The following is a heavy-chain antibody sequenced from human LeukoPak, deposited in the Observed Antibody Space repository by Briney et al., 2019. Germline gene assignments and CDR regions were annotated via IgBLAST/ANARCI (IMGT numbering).Heavy chain of an antibody. J-gene: IGHJ5*02. Sequence: HGESLKISCKGSGYSFTSYWIGWVRQMPGKGLEWMGIIYPGDSDTRYSPSFQGQVTISADKSISTAYLQWSSLKASDTAMYYCARHGTYYDILTGYYGGYNWFDPWGQGTLVTVSS. CDR2: IYPGDSDT. CDR1: GYSFTSYW. D-gene: IGHD3-9*01. V-gene: IGHV5-51*01. CDR3: ARHGTYYDILTGYYGGYNWFDP.